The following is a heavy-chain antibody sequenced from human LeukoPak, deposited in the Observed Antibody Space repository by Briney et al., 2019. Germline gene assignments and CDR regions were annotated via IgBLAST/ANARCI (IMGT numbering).Heavy chain of an antibody. J-gene: IGHJ5*02. D-gene: IGHD6-13*01. CDR1: GGTFSSYA. CDR2: IIPIFGTA. CDR3: ARGTIAAAGEIWFDP. Sequence: ASVKVSCKASGGTFSSYAISWVRQAPGQGLEWMGGIIPIFGTANYAQKFQGRVTITADESTSTAYMELSSLRSEDTAVYYCARGTIAAAGEIWFDPWGQGTLVTVSS. V-gene: IGHV1-69*13.